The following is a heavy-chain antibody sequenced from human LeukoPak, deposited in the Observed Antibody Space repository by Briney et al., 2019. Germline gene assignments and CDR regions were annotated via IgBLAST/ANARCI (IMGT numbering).Heavy chain of an antibody. V-gene: IGHV3-30-3*01. D-gene: IGHD6-19*01. CDR3: ARDLTVAGTY. J-gene: IGHJ4*02. CDR1: GFTFSSYA. CDR2: ISYDGSNK. Sequence: GGSLRLSCAASGFTFSSYAMHRVRQAPGKGLEWVAVISYDGSNKYYADSVKGRFTISRDNSKNTLYLQMNSLRAEDTAVYYCARDLTVAGTYWGQGTLVTVSS.